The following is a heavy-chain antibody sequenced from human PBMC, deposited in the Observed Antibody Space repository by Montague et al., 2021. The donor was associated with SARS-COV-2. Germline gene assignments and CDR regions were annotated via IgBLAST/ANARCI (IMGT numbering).Heavy chain of an antibody. CDR1: VDLFSGYY. CDR3: ARARWSRILWFGDSQYFDY. D-gene: IGHD3-10*01. J-gene: IGHJ4*02. CDR2: INRNGNT. V-gene: IGHV4-34*01. Sequence: SETLSLTCAVYVDLFSGYYWAWIRQSPGKGLEWIGEINRNGNTNXNPSLKDRVTMSADTSKSQFSLGMRSVTAADTAVYFCARARWSRILWFGDSQYFDYWGQGTTVTVSS.